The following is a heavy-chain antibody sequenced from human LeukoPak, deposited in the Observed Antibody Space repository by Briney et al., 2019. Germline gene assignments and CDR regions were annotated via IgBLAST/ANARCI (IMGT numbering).Heavy chain of an antibody. CDR3: ARLDTYYYDSSGYIL. Sequence: GGSLRLSCAASGFTFSSYWMHWVRQAPGKGLVWVSRINSDGSSTSYADSVKGRFTISRDNAKNTLYLQMNGLRAEDTAVYYCARLDTYYYDSSGYILWGQGTLVTVSS. D-gene: IGHD3-22*01. J-gene: IGHJ4*02. V-gene: IGHV3-74*01. CDR1: GFTFSSYW. CDR2: INSDGSST.